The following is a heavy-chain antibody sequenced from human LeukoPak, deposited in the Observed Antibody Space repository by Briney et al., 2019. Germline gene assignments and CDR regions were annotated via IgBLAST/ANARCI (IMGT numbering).Heavy chain of an antibody. CDR1: VGSISSYY. D-gene: IGHD3-3*01. V-gene: IGHV4-59*01. J-gene: IGHJ6*02. CDR3: AMDQAIFGNYYGMDV. CDR2: IYYSGST. Sequence: PSETLSLTCTVSVGSISSYYWSWIRQPPGKGLEWIGYIYYSGSTNYNPSLKSRVTISVDTSKNQFSLKLSSVTAADTAVYYCAMDQAIFGNYYGMDVWGQGTTVTVSS.